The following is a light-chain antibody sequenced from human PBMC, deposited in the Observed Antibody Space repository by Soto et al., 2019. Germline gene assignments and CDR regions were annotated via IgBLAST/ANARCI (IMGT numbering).Light chain of an antibody. J-gene: IGKJ1*01. CDR3: QQYGSSPT. V-gene: IGKV3-20*01. CDR2: DAS. Sequence: EIVLTQSPGTLSLSPGERVTLSCRASQSLSSGYLAWYQQKFGQAPRLLIYDASRRATGIPERFSGSGSGTDFTLTINRLEPEDFAVYYCQQYGSSPTFGQGTKVEIK. CDR1: QSLSSGY.